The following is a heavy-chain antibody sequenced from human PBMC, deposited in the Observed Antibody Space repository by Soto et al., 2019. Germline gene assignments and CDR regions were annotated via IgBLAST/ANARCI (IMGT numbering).Heavy chain of an antibody. J-gene: IGHJ4*02. CDR3: AKDVSTYAGSFTYHFDS. V-gene: IGHV3-30*06. CDR1: GFTFSSYG. D-gene: IGHD1-26*01. Sequence: GGSLRLSCAASGFTFSSYGMHWVRQAPGKGLEWVAVISSDGSKKYSIDSVKGRFTISRDNSKNTLDLQMDSLRVDDTAVYYCAKDVSTYAGSFTYHFDSWGQGTQVTVSS. CDR2: ISSDGSKK.